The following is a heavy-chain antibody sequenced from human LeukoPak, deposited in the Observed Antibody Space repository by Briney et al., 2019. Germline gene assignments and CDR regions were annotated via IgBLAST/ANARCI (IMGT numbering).Heavy chain of an antibody. J-gene: IGHJ4*02. CDR2: INPDSGGT. V-gene: IGHV1-2*06. CDR3: ARGIVGATDLDY. D-gene: IGHD1-26*01. Sequence: ASVKVSCKPSGYTFTGYYMQWVRQAPGQGLEWMGRINPDSGGTNYAQKLQHRVTMTRDTSITTAYMELSSLRYDDTAVYYCARGIVGATDLDYWGQGTLVTVSS. CDR1: GYTFTGYY.